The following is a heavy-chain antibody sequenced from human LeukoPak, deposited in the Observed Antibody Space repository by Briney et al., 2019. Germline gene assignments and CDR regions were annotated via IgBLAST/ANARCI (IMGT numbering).Heavy chain of an antibody. CDR1: GFIFSRYW. Sequence: GGSLRLSCATSGFIFSRYWMSWVRQAPGKGLEWVANIKEDGTEKNLVDSVKGRFTISRDNTKNLLFLEMNNLRGDDTAIYYCVRESRPGGAMGLYHNLDYWGQGTLVAVSS. V-gene: IGHV3-7*01. CDR3: VRESRPGGAMGLYHNLDY. D-gene: IGHD1-1*01. CDR2: IKEDGTEK. J-gene: IGHJ4*02.